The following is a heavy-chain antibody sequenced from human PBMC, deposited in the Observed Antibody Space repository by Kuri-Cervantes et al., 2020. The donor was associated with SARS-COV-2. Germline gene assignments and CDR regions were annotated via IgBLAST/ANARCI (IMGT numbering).Heavy chain of an antibody. J-gene: IGHJ6*02. V-gene: IGHV4-34*01. CDR2: MDHSGST. CDR3: ARLSTVTDNYGMDV. Sequence: SETLSLTCAVYGGSFSGYYWSRIRQPPGKGLGWIGEMDHSGSTNYNPSRKGRVTISVDTSKNQFSLKLSSVTAADTAVYYCARLSTVTDNYGMDVWGQGTPVTVSS. D-gene: IGHD4-17*01. CDR1: GGSFSGYY.